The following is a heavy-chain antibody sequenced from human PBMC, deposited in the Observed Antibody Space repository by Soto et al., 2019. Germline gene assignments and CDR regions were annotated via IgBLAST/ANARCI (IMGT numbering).Heavy chain of an antibody. D-gene: IGHD3-3*01. CDR3: ASTYDFWSGSGPDGMDV. CDR1: GVTVSSSY. CDR2: IYSGGST. Sequence: CASWGVTVSSSYMSVFRKEQGKGLEWVSVIYSGGSTYYADSVKGRFTISRDNPKNTLYLQMNSLRAEDTAVYYCASTYDFWSGSGPDGMDVWGQRTTVTVSS. V-gene: IGHV3-53*01. J-gene: IGHJ6*02.